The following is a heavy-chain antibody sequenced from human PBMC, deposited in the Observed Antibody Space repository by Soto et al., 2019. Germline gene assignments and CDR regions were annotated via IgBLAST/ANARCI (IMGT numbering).Heavy chain of an antibody. CDR3: AKSDSDAGGLFDY. CDR1: GFTFSSCV. D-gene: IGHD2-21*02. CDR2: ISGSGGST. J-gene: IGHJ4*02. V-gene: IGHV3-23*01. Sequence: GGSLRLSCAASGFTFSSCVMSWVRQAPGRGLEWVSSISGSGGSTYSADSVRGRFTISRDNSKNTLYLQVNSLRAEDTAVYYCAKSDSDAGGLFDYWGQGTQVTVSS.